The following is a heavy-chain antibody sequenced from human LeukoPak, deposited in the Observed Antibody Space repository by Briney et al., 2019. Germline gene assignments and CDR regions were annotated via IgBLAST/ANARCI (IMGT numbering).Heavy chain of an antibody. CDR3: ARRRFGRIDP. D-gene: IGHD1-26*01. CDR2: IYYSGST. Sequence: SETLSLTCTVSGGSISSYYWSWIRQPPGKGLEWIGSIYYSGSTYYNPSLKSRVTISVDTSKNQFSLKLSSVTAADTAVYYCARRRFGRIDPWGQGTLVTVSS. J-gene: IGHJ5*02. CDR1: GGSISSYY. V-gene: IGHV4-59*12.